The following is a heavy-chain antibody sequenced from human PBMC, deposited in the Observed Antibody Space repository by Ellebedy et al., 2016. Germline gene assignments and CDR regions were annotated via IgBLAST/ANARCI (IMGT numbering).Heavy chain of an antibody. J-gene: IGHJ4*02. D-gene: IGHD5-18*01. V-gene: IGHV4-59*11. Sequence: SETLSLTCTVSGGSMYSHYWSWIRLPPGKGLEWIGYIYDTGRTTYNSALRSRVTISIDTSKNEFSLRLNSVTVADTAVYYCARFSAVDTGLFDFWGQGTVVIVSS. CDR3: ARFSAVDTGLFDF. CDR2: IYDTGRT. CDR1: GGSMYSHY.